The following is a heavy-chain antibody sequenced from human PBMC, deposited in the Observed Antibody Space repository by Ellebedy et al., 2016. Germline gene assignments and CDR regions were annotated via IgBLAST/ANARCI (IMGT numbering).Heavy chain of an antibody. Sequence: GGSLRLXXAASGFTFSSYWMHWVRQAPGKGLVWVSRINSDGSSTSYADSVKGRFIISRDNAKNTLYLQMNSLRAEDTAVYYCARGGLLWFGDQYYFDYWGQGTLVTVSS. D-gene: IGHD3-10*01. CDR1: GFTFSSYW. V-gene: IGHV3-74*01. J-gene: IGHJ4*02. CDR2: INSDGSST. CDR3: ARGGLLWFGDQYYFDY.